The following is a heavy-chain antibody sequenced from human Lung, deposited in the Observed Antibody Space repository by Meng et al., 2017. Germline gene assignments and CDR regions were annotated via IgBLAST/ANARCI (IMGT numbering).Heavy chain of an antibody. Sequence: QAQLWQAVAEETKPGASGKAVCKASGNAFNSYGISWVRQAPGQGLEWMGWISAYNGNTNYAQKLQGRVTMTTDPSTSTAYMELWSLRSDDTAVYYCAASTSIAGSPFDYWGQGTLVTVSS. J-gene: IGHJ4*02. D-gene: IGHD6-6*01. CDR3: AASTSIAGSPFDY. CDR2: ISAYNGNT. V-gene: IGHV1-18*01. CDR1: GNAFNSYG.